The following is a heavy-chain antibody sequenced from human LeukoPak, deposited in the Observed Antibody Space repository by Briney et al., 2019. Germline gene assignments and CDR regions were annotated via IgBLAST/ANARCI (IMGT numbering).Heavy chain of an antibody. CDR1: GGSFSGYY. CDR3: ARAYRGNGSFDL. D-gene: IGHD3-16*02. V-gene: IGHV4-59*10. J-gene: IGHJ2*01. CDR2: IYSSDST. Sequence: PSESLSLTCAVYGGSFSGYYWNWIRQPAGKGLEWIGRIYSSDSTNYTPSLKSRVTISVDTSKNQFSLNLGSMTAADTAVYYCARAYRGNGSFDLWGRGTLVTVSS.